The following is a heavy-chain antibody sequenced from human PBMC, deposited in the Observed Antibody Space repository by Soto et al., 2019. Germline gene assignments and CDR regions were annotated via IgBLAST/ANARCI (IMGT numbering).Heavy chain of an antibody. Sequence: PSRTLSLTCAISVDIVFSNTATWNWIRQSPSRGLEWLGRTYYRSQWHNDYAESVKSRITINPDTSKNQFSLQLNSETPEDTAVYYCARERGFLSEALDIWGRGTMVTVSS. CDR1: VDIVFSNTAT. D-gene: IGHD3-10*01. CDR3: ARERGFLSEALDI. CDR2: TYYRSQWHN. J-gene: IGHJ3*02. V-gene: IGHV6-1*01.